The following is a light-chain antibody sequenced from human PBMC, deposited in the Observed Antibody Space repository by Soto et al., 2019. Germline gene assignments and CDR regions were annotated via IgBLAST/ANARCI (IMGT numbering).Light chain of an antibody. CDR2: AAS. V-gene: IGKV1-6*01. CDR1: QGIRND. Sequence: AIQMTQSPSSLSASVGDRVTITCRASQGIRNDLGWYQQKPGKAPKLLIYAASSLQSGVPSRFRGSGFGTDFTFTISSLQPEDFATYYCLQDYNYPLTFGGGTKVDIK. CDR3: LQDYNYPLT. J-gene: IGKJ4*01.